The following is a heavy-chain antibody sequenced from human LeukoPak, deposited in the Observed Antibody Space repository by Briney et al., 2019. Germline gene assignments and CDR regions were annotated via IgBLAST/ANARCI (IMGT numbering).Heavy chain of an antibody. CDR2: IYPGDSDT. CDR1: GYSFTSYW. Sequence: GESLQISCKGSGYSFTSYWIGWVRAMAGKGLGWMGIIYPGDSDTRYSPSFQGQVTISDDKSISNAYLQWSRLKASDTDKYSCARHICRSGGSCYSLVYWGQGTLVSVSS. V-gene: IGHV5-51*01. J-gene: IGHJ4*02. D-gene: IGHD2-15*01. CDR3: ARHICRSGGSCYSLVY.